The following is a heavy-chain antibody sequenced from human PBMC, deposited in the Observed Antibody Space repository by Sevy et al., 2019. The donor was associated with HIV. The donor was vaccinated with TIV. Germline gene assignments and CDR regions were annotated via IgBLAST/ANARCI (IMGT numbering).Heavy chain of an antibody. V-gene: IGHV3-11*01. D-gene: IGHD6-13*01. CDR1: GFTFSDYY. CDR3: ARSEAAAGTYYYYYGMDV. CDR2: ISSSGSTI. Sequence: GGSLRLSCAASGFTFSDYYMSWIRQAPGKGLEWVSYISSSGSTIYYADSVKGRFTISRDNAKNSLYLQMNSLIAEDTAVYYCARSEAAAGTYYYYYGMDVWGQGTTVTVSS. J-gene: IGHJ6*02.